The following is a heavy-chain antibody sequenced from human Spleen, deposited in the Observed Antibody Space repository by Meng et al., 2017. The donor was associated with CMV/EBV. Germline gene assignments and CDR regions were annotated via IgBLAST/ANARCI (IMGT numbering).Heavy chain of an antibody. CDR2: INWSGGST. J-gene: IGHJ4*02. D-gene: IGHD1-14*01. CDR3: ARDHSGIDY. V-gene: IGHV3-20*04. Sequence: LRLACAASGFTFDDYGMTWVRQAPGKGLEWVSGINWSGGSTGYADSVKGRFTISRDNAKNSLYLQMNSLRAEDTALYYCARDHSGIDYWGQGTLVTVSS. CDR1: GFTFDDYG.